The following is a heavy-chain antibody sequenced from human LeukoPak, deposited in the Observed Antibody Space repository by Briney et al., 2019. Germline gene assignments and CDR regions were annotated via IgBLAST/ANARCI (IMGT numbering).Heavy chain of an antibody. J-gene: IGHJ4*02. CDR2: MNPNSGNT. CDR3: ATVVGLQKGTPRIAVAGTFDY. D-gene: IGHD6-19*01. CDR1: GYTLSELS. Sequence: ASVKVSCKVSGYTLSELSMHWVRQATGQGLEWMGWMNPNSGNTGYAQKFQGRVTMTRNTSISTAYMELSSLRSEDTAVYYCATVVGLQKGTPRIAVAGTFDYWGQGTLVTVSS. V-gene: IGHV1-8*01.